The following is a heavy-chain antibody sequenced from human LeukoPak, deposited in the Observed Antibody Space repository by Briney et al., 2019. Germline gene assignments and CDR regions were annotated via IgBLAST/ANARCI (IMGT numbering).Heavy chain of an antibody. V-gene: IGHV4-39*01. CDR3: GRNLPLNGLTP. CDR2: IYYSGST. Sequence: PSETLSLTCTVSGGSISSSSYYWGWIRQPPGKGLEWIGSIYYSGSTYYNPSLKSRVTISVDTSKNQFSLKLSSVTAADTAVYYFGRNLPLNGLTPGGKETLVTVSP. J-gene: IGHJ5*02. D-gene: IGHD1-1*01. CDR1: GGSISSSSYY.